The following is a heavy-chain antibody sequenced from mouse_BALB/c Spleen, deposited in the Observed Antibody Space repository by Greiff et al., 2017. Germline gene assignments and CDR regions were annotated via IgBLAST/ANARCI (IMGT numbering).Heavy chain of an antibody. D-gene: IGHD2-10*01. Sequence: EVKLVESGPGLVKPSQSLSLTCTVTGYSITSDYAWNWIRQFPGNKLEWMGYISYSGSTSYNPSLKSRISITRDTSKNQFFLQLNSVTTEDTATYYCARPYSTWFAYWGQGTLVTVSA. J-gene: IGHJ3*01. CDR1: GYSITSDYA. V-gene: IGHV3-2*02. CDR2: ISYSGST. CDR3: ARPYSTWFAY.